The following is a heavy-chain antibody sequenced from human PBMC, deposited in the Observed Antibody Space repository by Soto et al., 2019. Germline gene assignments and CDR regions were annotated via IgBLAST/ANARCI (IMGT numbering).Heavy chain of an antibody. CDR1: GYSFTSYW. CDR2: IYPGDSDT. CDR3: ARLQKRGYSYGYYYYYYGLDV. J-gene: IGHJ6*02. V-gene: IGHV5-51*01. Sequence: PAESLKISCKGSGYSFTSYWIGWVRQMPGKGLEWMGIIYPGDSDTRYSPSFQGQVTISADKSISTAYLQWSSLKASDTAMYYCARLQKRGYSYGYYYYYYGLDVWGQGTTVTVSS. D-gene: IGHD5-18*01.